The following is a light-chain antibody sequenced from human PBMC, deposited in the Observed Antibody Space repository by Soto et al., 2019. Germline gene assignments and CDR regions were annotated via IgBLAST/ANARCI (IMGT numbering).Light chain of an antibody. Sequence: EIVLTQSPATLSLSPGERATLSCRASQTVSSYLLWYQQKPGQAPRLLIYDASNRASGTPARFSGSGSETDFTLNISSLEPEDFAVYYCQHRMNWPLTFGQGTRLEIK. CDR1: QTVSSY. J-gene: IGKJ5*01. CDR2: DAS. V-gene: IGKV3-11*01. CDR3: QHRMNWPLT.